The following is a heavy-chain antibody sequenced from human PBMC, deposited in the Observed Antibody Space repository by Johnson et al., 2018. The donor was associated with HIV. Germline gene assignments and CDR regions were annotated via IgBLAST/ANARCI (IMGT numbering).Heavy chain of an antibody. J-gene: IGHJ3*01. CDR1: RFPFSSYA. Sequence: QVQLVESGGGVVQPGRSLRLSCAASRFPFSSYAMHWVRQAPGKGLEWVALVSYDGTNKYYADSVKGRFTISRDNSKNTLYLRMNSLSGDDAAVYYCARLRGSDAGGSCFRFCAFDVWGQGTVVTVSS. CDR2: VSYDGTNK. D-gene: IGHD2-15*01. V-gene: IGHV3-30-3*01. CDR3: ARLRGSDAGGSCFRFCAFDV.